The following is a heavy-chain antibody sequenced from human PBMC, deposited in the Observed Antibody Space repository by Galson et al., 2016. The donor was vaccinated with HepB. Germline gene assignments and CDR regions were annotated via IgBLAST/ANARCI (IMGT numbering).Heavy chain of an antibody. Sequence: SVKVSCKASGYSFSSHGISWVRQAPGQGLEWMGGISAYNGNRFYAQNFKDRVTLTTDIYTSTAYMELRSLTSDDTAVYFCARDYGSAWVWTTFDYWGQGTVVTVSS. J-gene: IGHJ4*02. D-gene: IGHD1-1*01. V-gene: IGHV1-18*01. CDR1: GYSFSSHG. CDR3: ARDYGSAWVWTTFDY. CDR2: ISAYNGNR.